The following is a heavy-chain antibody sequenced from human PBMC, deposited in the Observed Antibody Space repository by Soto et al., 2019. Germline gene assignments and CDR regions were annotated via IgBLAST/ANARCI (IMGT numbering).Heavy chain of an antibody. J-gene: IGHJ4*02. Sequence: LRLSCAASGFTFSSYWMSWVRQAPGKGLEWVANIKQDGSEKYYVDSVKGRFTISRDNAKNSLYLQMNSLRAEDTAVYYCAREACSSTSCYTPTDYWGQGTLVTVSS. CDR1: GFTFSSYW. CDR2: IKQDGSEK. D-gene: IGHD2-2*02. V-gene: IGHV3-7*03. CDR3: AREACSSTSCYTPTDY.